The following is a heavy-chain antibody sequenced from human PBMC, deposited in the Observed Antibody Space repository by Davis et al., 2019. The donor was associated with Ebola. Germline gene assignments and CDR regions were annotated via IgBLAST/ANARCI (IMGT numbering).Heavy chain of an antibody. CDR3: AKGGSGWPSDYSYGLGV. CDR1: GFTFSSYA. Sequence: GGSLRLSCAASGFTFSSYAMAWARQVPGKGLEWVSAITSSGGSTYYGDSVKGRFTISSDNSKNTLYLQMNSLIVDDTAVYYCAKGGSGWPSDYSYGLGVWGKGTTVTVSS. J-gene: IGHJ6*04. CDR2: ITSSGGST. V-gene: IGHV3-23*01. D-gene: IGHD6-19*01.